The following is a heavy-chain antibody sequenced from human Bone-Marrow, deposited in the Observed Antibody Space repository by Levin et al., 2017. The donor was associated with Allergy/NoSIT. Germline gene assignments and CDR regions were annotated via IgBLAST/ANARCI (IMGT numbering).Heavy chain of an antibody. CDR3: ARENYGATRRYLDY. V-gene: IGHV4-59*01. D-gene: IGHD4/OR15-4a*01. Sequence: MPSETLSLTCSVSGGSIGTYYWNWLRQPPGKGLEWIGYVDHSGSPSYNSSLESRISISVDTSKNQFSLILTSVTAADTAVYYCARENYGATRRYLDYWGQGSLLVVS. CDR1: GGSIGTYY. CDR2: VDHSGSP. J-gene: IGHJ4*02.